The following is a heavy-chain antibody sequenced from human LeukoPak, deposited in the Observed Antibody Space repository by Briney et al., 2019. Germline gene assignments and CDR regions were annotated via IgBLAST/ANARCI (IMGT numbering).Heavy chain of an antibody. D-gene: IGHD5-18*01. CDR1: GGSVSSGSYY. CDR2: IYYSGST. CDR3: ARAGYTYNWFDP. Sequence: SETLSPTCTVSGGSVSSGSYYWSWIRQPPGKGLEWIGYIYYSGSTNYNPSLKSRVTISVDTSKNQFSLKLSSVTAADTAVYYCARAGYTYNWFDPWGQGTLVTVSS. V-gene: IGHV4-61*01. J-gene: IGHJ5*02.